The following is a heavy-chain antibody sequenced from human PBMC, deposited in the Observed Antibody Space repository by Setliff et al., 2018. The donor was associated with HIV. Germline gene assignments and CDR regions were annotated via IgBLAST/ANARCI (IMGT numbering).Heavy chain of an antibody. J-gene: IGHJ4*02. CDR3: ARSPSYRSSWDYYVDY. CDR2: IYTSRGT. Sequence: SETLSLTCTVSGGSISGYHWNWLRQTPGKGLEWIGYIYTSRGTNYNHSLRTRVIISVDTSNQFSLKLSSVTAADAAVYYCARSPSYRSSWDYYVDYWGQGILVTV. CDR1: GGSISGYH. V-gene: IGHV4-4*09. D-gene: IGHD6-13*01.